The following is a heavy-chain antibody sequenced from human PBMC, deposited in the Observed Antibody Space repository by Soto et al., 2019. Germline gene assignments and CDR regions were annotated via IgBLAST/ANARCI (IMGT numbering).Heavy chain of an antibody. CDR2: INLSRST. Sequence: SETLSRTCAFYGGSFSGYYSSWIRQPPWKGLEWIGEINLSRSTTYNPSLNSRLTISVDTSKHQFSLKLSSATAAATAVYYCARGARDFDWLFPQNHWFDPWGQGPLVTVS. CDR3: ARGARDFDWLFPQNHWFDP. D-gene: IGHD3-9*01. CDR1: GGSFSGYY. J-gene: IGHJ5*02. V-gene: IGHV4-34*01.